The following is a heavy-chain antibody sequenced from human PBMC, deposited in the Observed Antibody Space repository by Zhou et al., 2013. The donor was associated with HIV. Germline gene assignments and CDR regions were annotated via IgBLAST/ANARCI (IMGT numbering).Heavy chain of an antibody. CDR3: ASQHITIFTVLSGSAFDI. D-gene: IGHD3-3*01. CDR2: IIPVLGIA. J-gene: IGHJ3*02. CDR1: GGTFSSYA. V-gene: IGHV1-69*04. Sequence: QVQLVQSGAEVKKPGSSVKVSCKASGGTFSSYAISWVRQAPGQGLEWMGRIIPVLGIANYAQMFQGRVTITADKSTGTAYMELSSLRSEDTAVYFCASQHITIFTVLSGSAFDIWGQGDNGHRLF.